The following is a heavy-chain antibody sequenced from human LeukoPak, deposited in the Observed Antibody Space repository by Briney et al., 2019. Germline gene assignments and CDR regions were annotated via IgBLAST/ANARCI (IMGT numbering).Heavy chain of an antibody. D-gene: IGHD2-2*01. Sequence: GGSLRLSCAASGFTFSRHWMSWVRQAPGKGLEWVASIKQDGSEKNYVDSAKGRFTISRDNAKNALYLQMNSLRAEDTAVYYCAREGVPAARDYWGQGTLVTVSS. V-gene: IGHV3-7*01. CDR3: AREGVPAARDY. CDR1: GFTFSRHW. J-gene: IGHJ4*02. CDR2: IKQDGSEK.